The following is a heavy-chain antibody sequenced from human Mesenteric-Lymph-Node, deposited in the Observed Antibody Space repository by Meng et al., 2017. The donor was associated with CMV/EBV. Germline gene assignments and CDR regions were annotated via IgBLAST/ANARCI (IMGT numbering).Heavy chain of an antibody. D-gene: IGHD2-2*01. CDR2: ISYDGSNK. V-gene: IGHV3-30-3*01. CDR3: ARDYKGVKYCSSTSCYPPGY. CDR1: GFTFSSYA. Sequence: GGSLRLSCAASGFTFSSYAMHWVRQAPGKGLEWVAVISYDGSNKYYADSMKGRFTISRDNSKNTLYLQMNSLRAEDTAVYYCARDYKGVKYCSSTSCYPPGYWGQGTLVTVSS. J-gene: IGHJ4*02.